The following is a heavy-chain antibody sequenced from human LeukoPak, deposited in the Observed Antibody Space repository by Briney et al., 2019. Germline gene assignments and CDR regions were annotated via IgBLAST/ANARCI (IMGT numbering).Heavy chain of an antibody. CDR1: GFTFSSYA. J-gene: IGHJ6*02. CDR3: AKAQGPDYYDSSGYYYYYYGMDV. D-gene: IGHD3-22*01. V-gene: IGHV3-30*18. CDR2: ISYDGSNK. Sequence: PGRSLRLSCAASGFTFSSYAMHWVRQAPGKGLEWVAVISYDGSNKYYADSVKGRFTISRDNSKNTLYLQMNSLRAEDTAVYYCAKAQGPDYYDSSGYYYYYYGMDVWGQGTTVTVSS.